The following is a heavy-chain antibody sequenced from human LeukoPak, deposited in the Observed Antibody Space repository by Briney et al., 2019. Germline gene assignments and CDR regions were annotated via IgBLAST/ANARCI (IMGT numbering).Heavy chain of an antibody. Sequence: GGSLRLYCAASGFTFGSYAMHWGRQAPGKGLEWVALISYDGSNKYYADSVKGRFTISRDNSKNTLYLQMNSLRAEDAAVYYCARDGLYCSSTSCYTHYWGQGTLVTVSS. CDR1: GFTFGSYA. V-gene: IGHV3-30-3*01. D-gene: IGHD2-2*02. CDR3: ARDGLYCSSTSCYTHY. J-gene: IGHJ4*02. CDR2: ISYDGSNK.